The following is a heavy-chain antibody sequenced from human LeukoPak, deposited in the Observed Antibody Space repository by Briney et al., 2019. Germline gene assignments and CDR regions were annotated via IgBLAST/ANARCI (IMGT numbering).Heavy chain of an antibody. CDR1: GDSISGFY. V-gene: IGHV4-59*01. J-gene: IGHJ4*02. CDR2: TYYSGST. D-gene: IGHD2-15*01. Sequence: ASETLSLTCTVSGDSISGFYWSWIRQPPGKGLEWIGYTYYSGSTNYNPSLKSRVTISVDTSKNQFSLRLSSVTAADTALYYCARGVVAAPQTFDYWGQGTLVTVSS. CDR3: ARGVVAAPQTFDY.